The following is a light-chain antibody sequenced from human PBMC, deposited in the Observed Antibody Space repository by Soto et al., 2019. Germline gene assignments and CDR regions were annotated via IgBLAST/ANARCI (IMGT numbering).Light chain of an antibody. CDR2: NDD. Sequence: SVLTQPPSASGTPGQRVSISCSGSSSNIGRNTVDWYQKVPGTAPKLVIFNDDQRPAGVPDRFSASKSGTSASLAISGLQPEDESDYYCAVWDDSLNGVIFGGGTKLTVL. J-gene: IGLJ2*01. V-gene: IGLV1-44*01. CDR3: AVWDDSLNGVI. CDR1: SSNIGRNT.